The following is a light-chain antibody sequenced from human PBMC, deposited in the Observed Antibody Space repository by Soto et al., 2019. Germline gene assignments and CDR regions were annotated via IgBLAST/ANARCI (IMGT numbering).Light chain of an antibody. CDR2: YDN. CDR3: AACDDSLTGRV. J-gene: IGLJ1*01. CDR1: NSNIGSNT. Sequence: QSVLTQPPSASGTPGQRVTISCSGSNSNIGSNTVNWYQQLPGTAPKLLIYYDNLRPSGVPDRISGYKSGTAASLAISGLQYDDEADYYCAACDDSLTGRVFGTGTQLTVL. V-gene: IGLV1-44*01.